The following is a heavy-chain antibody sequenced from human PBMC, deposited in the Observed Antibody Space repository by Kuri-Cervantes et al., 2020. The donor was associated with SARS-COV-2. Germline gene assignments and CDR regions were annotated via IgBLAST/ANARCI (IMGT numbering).Heavy chain of an antibody. CDR1: GFSFSSYS. CDR3: ARFSAAAGQRTFDY. D-gene: IGHD6-13*01. V-gene: IGHV3-21*01. CDR2: ISSSGSYK. J-gene: IGHJ4*02. Sequence: GESLKISCTTSGFSFSSYSMSWVRQAPERGLEWVSYISSSGSYKYYADSVKGRFTISRDKTENSLYLQMNSKNAEDTAVYYCARFSAAAGQRTFDYWGQGTLVTVSS.